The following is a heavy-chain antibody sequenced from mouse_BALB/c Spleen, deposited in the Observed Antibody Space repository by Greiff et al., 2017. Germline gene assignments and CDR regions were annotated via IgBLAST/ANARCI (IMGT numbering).Heavy chain of an antibody. Sequence: VQLVESGAELVRPGSSVKISCKASGYAFSSYWMNWVKQRPGQGLEWIGQIYPGDGDTNYNGKFKGKATLTADKSSSTAYMQLSSLTSEDSAVYFCARDYGSSYGFDYWGQGTTLTVSS. V-gene: IGHV1-80*01. CDR2: IYPGDGDT. D-gene: IGHD1-1*01. CDR3: ARDYGSSYGFDY. J-gene: IGHJ2*01. CDR1: GYAFSSYW.